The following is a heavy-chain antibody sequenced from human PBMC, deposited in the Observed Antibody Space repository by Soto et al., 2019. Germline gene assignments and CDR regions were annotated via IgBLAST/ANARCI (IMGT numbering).Heavy chain of an antibody. Sequence: QVQLVESGGGVVQPGRSLRLSCAASGFTFSSYGMHWVRQAPGKGLEWVAVIWYDGSNKYYADSVKGRFTISRDNSKNTLYLQKSSLRAEDTAVYYCARDKGPYDFWSGYHDAFDIWGQGTMVTVAS. CDR1: GFTFSSYG. CDR2: IWYDGSNK. CDR3: ARDKGPYDFWSGYHDAFDI. V-gene: IGHV3-33*01. D-gene: IGHD3-3*01. J-gene: IGHJ3*02.